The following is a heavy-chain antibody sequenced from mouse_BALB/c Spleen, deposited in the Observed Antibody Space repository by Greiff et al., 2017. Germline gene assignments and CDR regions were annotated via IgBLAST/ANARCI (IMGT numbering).Heavy chain of an antibody. CDR3: ARRGYDA. V-gene: IGHV5-6-5*01. CDR1: GFTFSSYA. Sequence: EVHLVESGGGLVKPGGSLKLSCAASGFTFSSYAMSWVRQTPEKRLEWVASISSGGSTYYPDSVKGRFTISRDNARNILYLQMSSLRSEDTAMYYCARRGYDAWGQGTLVTVSA. D-gene: IGHD2-14*01. CDR2: ISSGGST. J-gene: IGHJ3*01.